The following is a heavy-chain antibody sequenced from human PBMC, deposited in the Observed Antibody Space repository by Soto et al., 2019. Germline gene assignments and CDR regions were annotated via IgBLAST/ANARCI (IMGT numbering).Heavy chain of an antibody. Sequence: QVQLVESGGGVVQPGRSLRLSCAASGFTFSTYGMHWVRQAPGKGLEWVALISYDGNNKWYADSVKGRFTISRDSSKNTLFLQMNNLRVEDTAVYYCAKRDDYGGEFDYWGQGALVTVSS. J-gene: IGHJ4*02. D-gene: IGHD4-17*01. CDR2: ISYDGNNK. CDR1: GFTFSTYG. CDR3: AKRDDYGGEFDY. V-gene: IGHV3-30*18.